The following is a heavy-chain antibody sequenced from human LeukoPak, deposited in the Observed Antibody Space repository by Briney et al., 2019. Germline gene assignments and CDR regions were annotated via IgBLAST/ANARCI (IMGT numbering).Heavy chain of an antibody. CDR2: ISYDGSSK. V-gene: IGHV3-30*18. CDR1: GFTFNNYG. D-gene: IGHD6-25*01. Sequence: GGSLRLSCAASGFTFNNYGMHWVRQAPGKGLEWVAVISYDGSSKYYADSVKGRFTISRDNSKNTLYLQMNSLRAEDAAVYFCAKGSAAGRPYYFDYWGQGTLVTVSS. J-gene: IGHJ4*02. CDR3: AKGSAAGRPYYFDY.